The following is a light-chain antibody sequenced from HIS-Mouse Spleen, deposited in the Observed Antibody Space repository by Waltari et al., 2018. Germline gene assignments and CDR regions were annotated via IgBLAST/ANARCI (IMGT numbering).Light chain of an antibody. CDR3: SSYAGSNNLV. CDR1: SSYVGGYNY. Sequence: QSALTQPPSAFGSPGQSVTISCTGTSSYVGGYNYVSWYQQHPGKAPKLMIYEVSKRPSGVPDRFSGSKSGNTASLTVSGLQAEDEADYYCSSYAGSNNLVFGTGTKVTVL. J-gene: IGLJ1*01. CDR2: EVS. V-gene: IGLV2-8*01.